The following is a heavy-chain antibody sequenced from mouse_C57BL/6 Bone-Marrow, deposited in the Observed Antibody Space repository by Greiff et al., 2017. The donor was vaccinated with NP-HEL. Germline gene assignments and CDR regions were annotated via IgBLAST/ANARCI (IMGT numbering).Heavy chain of an antibody. CDR2: VHPYNGGT. V-gene: IGHV1-36*01. J-gene: IGHJ3*01. Sequence: LVKPGPSVKISCKASGFTFTDYYMHWVKQSHGKILEWIGLVHPYNGGTSYNQKFKGKATLTVDTSSSTAYMELNSLTSEDSAVYYCAGGSSYVWFAYWGQGTLVTVSA. CDR1: GFTFTDYY. D-gene: IGHD1-1*01. CDR3: AGGSSYVWFAY.